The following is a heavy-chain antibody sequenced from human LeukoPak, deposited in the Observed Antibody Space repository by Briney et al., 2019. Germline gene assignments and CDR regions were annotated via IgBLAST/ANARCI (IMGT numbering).Heavy chain of an antibody. CDR3: VRGIVVVPDY. J-gene: IGHJ4*02. CDR1: GFTFSSYG. V-gene: IGHV3-33*01. D-gene: IGHD2-2*01. Sequence: PGRSLRLSCAASGFTFSSYGMHWVRQAPGKGLEWVAVIWYDGSNKYYADSVKGRFTISRDNAKNTLYLQMNSLRAEDTAVYYCVRGIVVVPDYWGQGTLVTVSS. CDR2: IWYDGSNK.